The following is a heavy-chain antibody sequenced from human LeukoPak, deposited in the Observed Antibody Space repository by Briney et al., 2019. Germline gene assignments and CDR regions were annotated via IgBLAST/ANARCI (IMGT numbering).Heavy chain of an antibody. J-gene: IGHJ4*02. CDR3: AKDAGYYFDY. Sequence: PGGSLRLSCAASGFSFSTYAMSWVRQAPGKGLEWVSAISGRGGSTYYADSVKGRFTISRDNSKNTLHPQMNSLRAEDTAVYYCAKDAGYYFDYWGQGTLVTVSS. V-gene: IGHV3-23*01. CDR1: GFSFSTYA. CDR2: ISGRGGST.